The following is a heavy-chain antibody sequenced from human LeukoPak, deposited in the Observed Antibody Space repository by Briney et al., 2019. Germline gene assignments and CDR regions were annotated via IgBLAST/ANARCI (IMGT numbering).Heavy chain of an antibody. Sequence: GESLKISCKGSGYRFTNYWIAWVRQMPGKGLEWMGIIYPGDSDTRYSPSFQGQVTISADKSITTAYLQWSSLKASDTAMYYCARRGNPGTYMVMSGGFIANDAFDLWGQGTMVTVSA. CDR3: ARRGNPGTYMVMSGGFIANDAFDL. V-gene: IGHV5-51*01. CDR1: GYRFTNYW. CDR2: IYPGDSDT. J-gene: IGHJ3*01. D-gene: IGHD3-16*02.